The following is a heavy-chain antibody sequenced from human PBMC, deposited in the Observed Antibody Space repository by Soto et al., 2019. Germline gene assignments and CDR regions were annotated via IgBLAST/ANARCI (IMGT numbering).Heavy chain of an antibody. Sequence: EVQLLESGGGLVQPGGSLRLSCAASGFTFSSYAMSWGRQAPGKGLEWVSDISGSGGSTYDADSVKGRFTISRDNSKNTLDLQRNRRRAEDTAVYDWAKGGPGYDSSGTPEDWGQGTLVTVSS. CDR3: AKGGPGYDSSGTPED. V-gene: IGHV3-23*01. CDR1: GFTFSSYA. D-gene: IGHD3-22*01. J-gene: IGHJ4*02. CDR2: ISGSGGST.